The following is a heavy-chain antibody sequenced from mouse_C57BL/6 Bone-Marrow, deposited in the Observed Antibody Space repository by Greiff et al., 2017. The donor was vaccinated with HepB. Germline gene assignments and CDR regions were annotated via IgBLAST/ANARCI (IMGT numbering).Heavy chain of an antibody. Sequence: QVQLQQSGAELARPGASVKLSCKASGYTFTSYGISWVKQRTGQGLEWIGEIYPRSGNTYYNEKFKGKATLTADKSSSTAYMEIRSLTSEDSAVYFCARRGPYVSGYWYFDVWGTGTTVTVSS. V-gene: IGHV1-81*01. CDR2: IYPRSGNT. CDR3: ARRGPYVSGYWYFDV. CDR1: GYTFTSYG. D-gene: IGHD1-1*01. J-gene: IGHJ1*03.